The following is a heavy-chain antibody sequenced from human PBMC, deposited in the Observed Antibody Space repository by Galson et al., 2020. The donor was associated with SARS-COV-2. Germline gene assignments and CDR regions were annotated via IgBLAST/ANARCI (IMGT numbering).Heavy chain of an antibody. D-gene: IGHD1-26*01. CDR1: GGSISSSSYY. J-gene: IGHJ4*02. Sequence: SETLSLTCTVSGGSISSSSYYWGWIRQPPGKGLEWFGNIYYSGSTYYNPSVQSRVTIFADMSKNQISLKLSSVTAADTAVYYCASRGRWELPADYWGQGTLVTVSS. CDR3: ASRGRWELPADY. CDR2: IYYSGST. V-gene: IGHV4-39*01.